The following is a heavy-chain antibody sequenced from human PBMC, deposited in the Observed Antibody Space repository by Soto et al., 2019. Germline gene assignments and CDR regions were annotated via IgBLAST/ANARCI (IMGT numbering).Heavy chain of an antibody. J-gene: IGHJ5*02. CDR1: GGSISSSSYY. CDR2: IYYSGST. V-gene: IGHV4-39*01. CDR3: ARPMSDILTGFVWFDP. Sequence: PSETLSLTCTVSGGSISSSSYYWGWIRQPPGKGLEWIGSIYYSGSTYYNPSLKSRVTISVDTSKNQFSLKLSSVTAADTAVYYCARPMSDILTGFVWFDPWGQGTLVTVSS. D-gene: IGHD3-9*01.